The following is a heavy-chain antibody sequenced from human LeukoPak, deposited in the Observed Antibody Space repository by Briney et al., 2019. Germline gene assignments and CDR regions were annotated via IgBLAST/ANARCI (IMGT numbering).Heavy chain of an antibody. D-gene: IGHD4-23*01. V-gene: IGHV1-69*04. CDR1: GGTFSSYA. CDR3: ARDLDYGGTPFDY. J-gene: IGHJ4*02. CDR2: IIPILGIA. Sequence: SVKVSCEASGGTFSSYAISWVRQAPGQGLEWMGRIIPILGIANYAQKFQGRVTITADKSTSTAYMELSSLRSEDTAVYYCARDLDYGGTPFDYWGQGTLVTVSS.